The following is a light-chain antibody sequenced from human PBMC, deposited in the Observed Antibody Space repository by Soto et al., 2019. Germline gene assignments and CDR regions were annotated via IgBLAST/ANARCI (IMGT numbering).Light chain of an antibody. J-gene: IGKJ2*01. CDR3: QQSYSTPYT. CDR1: QSISSW. CDR2: AAS. Sequence: DIQMTQSPSTLSASVGDRVTITCRASQSISSWLAWYQRKPGQAPKLLIHAASSLQSGVPSRFSGSGSGTDFTLTISSLQPEDFATYYCQQSYSTPYTFGQGTKLEIK. V-gene: IGKV1-39*01.